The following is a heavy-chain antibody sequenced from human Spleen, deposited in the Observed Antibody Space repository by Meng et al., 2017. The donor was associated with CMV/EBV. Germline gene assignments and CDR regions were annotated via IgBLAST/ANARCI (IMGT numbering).Heavy chain of an antibody. CDR1: GYTFTSYD. CDR3: ARVPGSRYYFDY. J-gene: IGHJ4*02. Sequence: ASVKVSCKASGYTFTSYDINWVRQATGQGLEWMGRMNPNSGNTGYAQKLQGRVTITRNTSISTAYMELSSLRSEDTAVYYCARVPGSRYYFDYWGQGTLVTVSS. D-gene: IGHD2-15*01. CDR2: MNPNSGNT. V-gene: IGHV1-8*03.